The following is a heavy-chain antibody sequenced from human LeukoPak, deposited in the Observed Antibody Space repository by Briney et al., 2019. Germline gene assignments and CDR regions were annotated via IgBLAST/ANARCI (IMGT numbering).Heavy chain of an antibody. Sequence: GGSLRLSCTASGFSFSSFAFHWVRQAPGKGLEGVAVISHDGSNQFKADSVKGRFTISRDNSKNTLYLQMNILRAEDSAIYYCARDRDHGDSRGWDFFDYWGLGTLVTVSS. V-gene: IGHV3-30*04. CDR2: ISHDGSNQ. CDR3: ARDRDHGDSRGWDFFDY. CDR1: GFSFSSFA. J-gene: IGHJ4*02. D-gene: IGHD6-19*01.